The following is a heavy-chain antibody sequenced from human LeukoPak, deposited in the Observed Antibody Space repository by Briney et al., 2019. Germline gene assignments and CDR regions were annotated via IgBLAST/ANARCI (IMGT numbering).Heavy chain of an antibody. V-gene: IGHV4-4*09. J-gene: IGHJ4*02. D-gene: IGHD5-18*01. CDR3: ASVDTAMGHFEG. Sequence: SETLSLTCTVSGGSISSYYWSWIRQPPGKGLEWIGYIYTSGSTNYNPSLKSRVTISVDTSKNQFSLKLSSVTAADTAVYYCASVDTAMGHFEGWGQGTLVTVSS. CDR2: IYTSGST. CDR1: GGSISSYY.